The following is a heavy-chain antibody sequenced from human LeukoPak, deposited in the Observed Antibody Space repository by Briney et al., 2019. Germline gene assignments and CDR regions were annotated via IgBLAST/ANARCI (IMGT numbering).Heavy chain of an antibody. V-gene: IGHV4-39*01. CDR3: ARPVTYSSSRPPYFDY. D-gene: IGHD6-13*01. CDR2: IYYSGST. CDR1: GGSISSSSYY. Sequence: SETLSLTCTVSGGSISSSSYYWGWIRQPPGKGLEWIGSIYYSGSTYYNPSLKSRVTISVDTPKNQFSLKLSSVTAADTAVYYCARPVTYSSSRPPYFDYWGQGTLVTVSS. J-gene: IGHJ4*02.